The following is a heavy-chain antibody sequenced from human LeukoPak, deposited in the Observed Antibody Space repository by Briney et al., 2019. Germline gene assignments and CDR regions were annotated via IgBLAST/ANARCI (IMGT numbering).Heavy chain of an antibody. J-gene: IGHJ5*02. CDR1: GLTFSSYA. V-gene: IGHV3-48*04. CDR2: ISSGSTTI. Sequence: GGSLRLSCAASGLTFSSYAMHWVRQAPGKGLEWIANISSGSTTINYADSVKGRFTISRDNAKNSLYLQMNRLRVDDTAVYFCARGDGSSWHEASNWFDPWGQGTLVTVSS. CDR3: ARGDGSSWHEASNWFDP. D-gene: IGHD6-13*01.